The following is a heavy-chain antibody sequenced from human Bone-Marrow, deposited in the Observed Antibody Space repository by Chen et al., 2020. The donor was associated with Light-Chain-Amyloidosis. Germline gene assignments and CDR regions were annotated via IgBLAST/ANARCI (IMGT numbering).Heavy chain of an antibody. CDR3: ARDLGAAAGTLGSR. D-gene: IGHD6-13*01. J-gene: IGHJ4*02. Sequence: QVQLVESGGGVVQPGRSLRLSCAASGFTFSSYGMHWVRQAPGKGLEWVAVIWYDGSNKYYADSVKGRFTISRDNSKNTLYLQMNSLRAEDTAVYYCARDLGAAAGTLGSRWGQGTLVTVSS. CDR1: GFTFSSYG. V-gene: IGHV3-33*01. CDR2: IWYDGSNK.